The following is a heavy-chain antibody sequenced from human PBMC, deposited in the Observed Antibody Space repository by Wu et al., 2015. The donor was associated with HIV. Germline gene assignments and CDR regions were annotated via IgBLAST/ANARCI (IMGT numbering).Heavy chain of an antibody. CDR2: INPNSGGT. Sequence: QVQLVQSGAEVKKPGASVKVSCKASGYTFTGYYMHWVRQAPGQGLEWMGWINPNSGGTNYAQKFQGRVTMTRDTSISTAYMELSRLRSDDTAVYYCASDYYDSSGEDAFDIWGQGTMVTVSS. CDR1: GYTFTGYY. J-gene: IGHJ3*02. V-gene: IGHV1-2*02. D-gene: IGHD3-22*01. CDR3: ASDYYDSSGEDAFDI.